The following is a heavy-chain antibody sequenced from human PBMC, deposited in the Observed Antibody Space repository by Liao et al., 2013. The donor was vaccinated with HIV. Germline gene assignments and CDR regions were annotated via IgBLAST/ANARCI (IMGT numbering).Heavy chain of an antibody. D-gene: IGHD3-3*01. Sequence: QVQLQESGPGLVRPSETLSLTCTVTGGSISSINYYWGWIRQPPGKGLEWIGSISYVGNTYYKTALKSRLSMSVDTSKNQFSLKLSSVTAADTAVYYCARTDQYYDFWNGYENWFDPWGQGTLVTVSS. CDR1: GGSISSINYY. CDR2: ISYVGNT. J-gene: IGHJ5*02. CDR3: ARTDQYYDFWNGYENWFDP. V-gene: IGHV4-39*07.